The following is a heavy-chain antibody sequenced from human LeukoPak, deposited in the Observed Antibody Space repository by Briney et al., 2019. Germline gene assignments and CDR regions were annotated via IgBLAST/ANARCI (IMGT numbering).Heavy chain of an antibody. CDR3: AREGGSSGWDAPGQYYFDY. V-gene: IGHV1-18*01. CDR2: ISAYNGNT. J-gene: IGHJ4*02. D-gene: IGHD6-19*01. CDR1: GGTFSSYA. Sequence: GASVKVSCKASGGTFSSYAISWVRQAPGQGLEWMGWISAYNGNTNYAQKLQGRVTMTTDTSTSTAYMELRSLRSDDTAVYYCAREGGSSGWDAPGQYYFDYWGQGTLVTVSS.